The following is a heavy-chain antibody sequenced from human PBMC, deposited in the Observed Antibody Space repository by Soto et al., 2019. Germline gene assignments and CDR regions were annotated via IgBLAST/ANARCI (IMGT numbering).Heavy chain of an antibody. CDR1: GFTFSNYE. J-gene: IGHJ6*02. Sequence: EEQLVESGGGLVQPGGSLRLSCAGSGFTFSNYEMTWVRQAPGKGLEWASYISSSGGTIYYADSVKGRFTISRDNAKNSLYLQMNSLRAEDTAVYFCARARVPYGIDVWGQGTTVTVSS. V-gene: IGHV3-48*03. CDR2: ISSSGGTI. CDR3: ARARVPYGIDV.